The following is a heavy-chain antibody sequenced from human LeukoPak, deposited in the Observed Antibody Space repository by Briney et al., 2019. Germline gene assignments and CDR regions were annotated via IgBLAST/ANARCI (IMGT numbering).Heavy chain of an antibody. D-gene: IGHD3-10*01. CDR2: FFLKGST. CDR3: ARGDGSGSYYNYYYYYMDV. CDR1: GYSITSAYY. V-gene: IGHV4-38-2*02. Sequence: SETLSLTCTVSGYSITSAYYWGWIRQPPGKGLEWIGSFFLKGSTYYNPSLKSRVTISVDTSKNQFSLKLSSVTAADTAVYYCARGDGSGSYYNYYYYYMDVWGKGTTVTISS. J-gene: IGHJ6*03.